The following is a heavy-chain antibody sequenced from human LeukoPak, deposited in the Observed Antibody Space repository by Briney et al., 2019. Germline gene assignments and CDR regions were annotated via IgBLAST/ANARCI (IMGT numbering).Heavy chain of an antibody. J-gene: IGHJ3*02. V-gene: IGHV3-21*01. CDR3: ASNTRHREQWELGEDAFDI. CDR1: GFTFSSYS. D-gene: IGHD1-26*01. CDR2: ISSSSSYI. Sequence: PGGSLRLSCAASGFTFSSYSMNWVRQAPGKGLEWVSSISSSSSYIYYADSVKGRFTISRDNAKNSLYLQMNSLRAEDTAVYYCASNTRHREQWELGEDAFDIWGQGTMVTVSS.